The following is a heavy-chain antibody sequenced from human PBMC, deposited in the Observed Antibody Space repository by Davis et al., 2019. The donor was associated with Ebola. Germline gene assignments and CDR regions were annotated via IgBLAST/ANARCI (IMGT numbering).Heavy chain of an antibody. Sequence: SETLSLTCTVSGGSISSGDYYWSWIRQPPGKGLEWIGYIYYSGSTYYNPSLKSRVTISVDTSKNQFSLKLSSVTAADTAVYYCARVAGYYDFWSGCDYWGQGTLVTVSS. V-gene: IGHV4-30-4*01. CDR1: GGSISSGDYY. CDR2: IYYSGST. CDR3: ARVAGYYDFWSGCDY. J-gene: IGHJ4*02. D-gene: IGHD3-3*01.